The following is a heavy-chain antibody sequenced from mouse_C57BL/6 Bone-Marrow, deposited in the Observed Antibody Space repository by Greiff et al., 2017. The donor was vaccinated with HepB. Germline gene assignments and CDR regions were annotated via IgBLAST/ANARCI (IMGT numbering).Heavy chain of an antibody. CDR1: GYTFTSYW. J-gene: IGHJ1*03. CDR3: ARNGSSYLHWYFDV. D-gene: IGHD1-1*01. V-gene: IGHV1-55*01. CDR2: IYPGSGST. Sequence: QVHVKQPGAELVKPGASVKMSCKASGYTFTSYWITWVKQRPGQGLEWIGDIYPGSGSTNYNEKFKSKATLTVDTSSSTAYMQLSSLTSEDSAVYYCARNGSSYLHWYFDVWGTGTTVTVSS.